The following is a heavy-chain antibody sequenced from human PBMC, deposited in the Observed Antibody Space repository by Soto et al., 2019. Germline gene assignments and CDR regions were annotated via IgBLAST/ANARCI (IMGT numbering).Heavy chain of an antibody. V-gene: IGHV3-30-3*01. CDR1: GFTFSSYA. D-gene: IGHD3-10*02. CDR2: ISYDGSNK. CDR3: ARTLFGELLGSPFDY. J-gene: IGHJ4*02. Sequence: GGSLRLSCAASGFTFSSYAMHWVRQAPGKGLEWVAVISYDGSNKYYADSVKGRFTISRDNSKNTLYLQMNSLRAEDTAVYYCARTLFGELLGSPFDYWGQGTLVTVSS.